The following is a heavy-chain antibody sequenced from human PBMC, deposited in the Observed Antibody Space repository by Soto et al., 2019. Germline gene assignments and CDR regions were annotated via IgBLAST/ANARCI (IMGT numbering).Heavy chain of an antibody. D-gene: IGHD3-9*01. CDR1: GYSFTSYW. CDR2: IDPSDSYT. V-gene: IGHV5-10-1*01. CDR3: ARRGRYFDWLLPDY. Sequence: PGESLKISCKGSGYSFTSYWISWVRQVPGKGLEWMGRIDPSDSYTNYSPSFQGHATISADKSISTAYLQWSSLKASDTAMYYCARRGRYFDWLLPDYWGQGTLVTVSS. J-gene: IGHJ4*02.